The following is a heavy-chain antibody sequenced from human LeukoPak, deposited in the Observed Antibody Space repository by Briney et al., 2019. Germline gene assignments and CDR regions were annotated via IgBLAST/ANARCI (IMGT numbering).Heavy chain of an antibody. CDR3: ASLSRASYYYYGMDV. J-gene: IGHJ6*02. CDR2: MNPNSGNT. D-gene: IGHD3-16*01. Sequence: ASVKVSCKASGYTFTSYDIHWVRQATGQGREWMGWMNPNSGNTGYAQKFQGRVTMTRNTSISTAYMELSSLRSEDTAVYYCASLSRASYYYYGMDVWGQGTTVTVSS. CDR1: GYTFTSYD. V-gene: IGHV1-8*01.